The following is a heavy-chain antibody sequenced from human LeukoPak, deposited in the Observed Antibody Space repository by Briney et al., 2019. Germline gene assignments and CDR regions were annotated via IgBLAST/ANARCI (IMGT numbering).Heavy chain of an antibody. J-gene: IGHJ4*02. CDR3: ASRRSGSYDY. D-gene: IGHD1-26*01. CDR1: GGTFSSYA. CDR2: IIPIFGTA. Sequence: ASVKVSCKVSGGTFSSYAISWVRQAPGQGLEWMGGIIPIFGTANYAQKFQGRVTITTDESTSTAYMELSSLRSEDTAVYYCASRRSGSYDYWGQGTLVTVSS. V-gene: IGHV1-69*05.